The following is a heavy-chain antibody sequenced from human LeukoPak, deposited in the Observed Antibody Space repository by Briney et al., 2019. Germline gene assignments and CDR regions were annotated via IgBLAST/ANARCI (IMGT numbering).Heavy chain of an antibody. D-gene: IGHD2-15*01. CDR1: GYTFTSYG. J-gene: IGHJ6*02. V-gene: IGHV1-18*01. Sequence: GASGKVSCKASGYTFTSYGISWVRQAPGQGLEWMGWISAYNGNTNYAQKLQGRVTMTTDTSTSTAYMELRSLRSDDTAVYYCARDLLGYCSGGSCPKMDVWGQGTTVTVSS. CDR2: ISAYNGNT. CDR3: ARDLLGYCSGGSCPKMDV.